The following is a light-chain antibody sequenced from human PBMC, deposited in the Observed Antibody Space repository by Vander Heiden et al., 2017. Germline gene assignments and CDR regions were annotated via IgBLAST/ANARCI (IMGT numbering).Light chain of an antibody. V-gene: IGKV1-6*01. CDR3: LQDYNNYLT. Sequence: AIQMTQSPSSLSASVGDRVTITCRASQGSRNDLGWYQQKPGKAPKLLIYAASSLQRGVPSRCSGSGAGTDYIPPTSSLQPEDVATYYCLQDYNNYLTFGEGTKVEIK. CDR2: AAS. CDR1: QGSRND. J-gene: IGKJ4*01.